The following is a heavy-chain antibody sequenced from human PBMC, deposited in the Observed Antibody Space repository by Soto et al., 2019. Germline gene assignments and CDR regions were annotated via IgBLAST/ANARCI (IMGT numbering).Heavy chain of an antibody. CDR2: ISSSGSTR. J-gene: IGHJ6*02. V-gene: IGHV3-11*01. CDR3: ASLYGSGSYFGYYYGMDV. D-gene: IGHD3-10*01. Sequence: QVQLVESGGGLVKPGGSLRLSCAASGFTFSDYYMSWIRQAPGKGLEWVSYISSSGSTRYYADSVKGGCTISRNNAKNSLYLQMTSLRAEDTDVYYCASLYGSGSYFGYYYGMDVWGQGTTVTVSS. CDR1: GFTFSDYY.